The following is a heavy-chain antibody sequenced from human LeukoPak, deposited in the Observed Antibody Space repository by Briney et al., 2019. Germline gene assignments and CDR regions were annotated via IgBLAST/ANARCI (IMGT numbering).Heavy chain of an antibody. V-gene: IGHV1-46*01. CDR2: LNPSRGTT. J-gene: IGHJ4*02. CDR1: GYNFSSYY. CDR3: ARDATRGIGGSYDLDF. Sequence: GASVKLSCKASGYNFSSYYIQWVGQDAGRGVEGMGLLNPSRGTTAYAPKFQGRVTMTRDTPSNTVYMELRGLRSDDTAIYYCARDATRGIGGSYDLDFWGQGSLVTVSS. D-gene: IGHD3-16*01.